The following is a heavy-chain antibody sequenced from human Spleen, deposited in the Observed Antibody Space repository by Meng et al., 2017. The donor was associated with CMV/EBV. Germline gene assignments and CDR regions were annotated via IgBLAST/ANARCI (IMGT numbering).Heavy chain of an antibody. D-gene: IGHD5-24*01. Sequence: KASCYPLSSDGISRVRPAPGQGLEWMGWISAYNGNTNYAQKLQGRVTMTTDTSTSTAYMELRSLRSDDTAVYYCAGGRDGYSYYFDYWGQGTLVTVSS. V-gene: IGHV1-18*01. J-gene: IGHJ4*02. CDR1: CYPLSSDG. CDR3: AGGRDGYSYYFDY. CDR2: ISAYNGNT.